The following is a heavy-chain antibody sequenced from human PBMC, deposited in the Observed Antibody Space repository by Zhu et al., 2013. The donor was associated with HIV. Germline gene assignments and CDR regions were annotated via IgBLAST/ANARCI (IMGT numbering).Heavy chain of an antibody. V-gene: IGHV1-69*06. CDR3: ARDGYDYGDFFDY. CDR2: IIPIFDSA. Sequence: QVQLVQSGAEVKKPGSSVKVSCKASGGTFSNYGISWVRQAPGQGLEWMGGIIPIFDSANYAQKLQGRVTITADKSTSTAYMELSSLRSEDTAVYYCARDGYDYGDFFDYWGQGTLVTVSS. D-gene: IGHD4-17*01. J-gene: IGHJ4*02. CDR1: GGTFSNYG.